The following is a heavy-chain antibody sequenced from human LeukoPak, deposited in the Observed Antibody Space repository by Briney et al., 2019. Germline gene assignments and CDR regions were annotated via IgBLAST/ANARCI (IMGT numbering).Heavy chain of an antibody. V-gene: IGHV1-46*01. J-gene: IGHJ6*02. CDR1: GYTFTSYY. D-gene: IGHD2-15*01. CDR2: INPSDGST. Sequence: PSVTLSCNAPGYTFTSYYMHWERQAPGQGLERMGIINPSDGSTSYAQNFQGRVTTTRDTSTSTVYMQPRSLRPEDTAVYYCARPWVAAPPSSRMDVWGQGTTVTVSS. CDR3: ARPWVAAPPSSRMDV.